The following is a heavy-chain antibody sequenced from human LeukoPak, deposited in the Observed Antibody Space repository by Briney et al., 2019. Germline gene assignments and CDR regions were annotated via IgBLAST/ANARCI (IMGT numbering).Heavy chain of an antibody. CDR1: GGSISSSNW. Sequence: SETLSLTCAVSGGSISSSNWWSWVRQPPGQGLEWIGEIYHSGSTNYNPSLKSRVTISVDKSKNQFSLKLSSVTAADAAVYYCARGLRIAAAGTIRFDYWGQGTLVTVSS. CDR3: ARGLRIAAAGTIRFDY. J-gene: IGHJ4*02. V-gene: IGHV4-4*02. CDR2: IYHSGST. D-gene: IGHD6-13*01.